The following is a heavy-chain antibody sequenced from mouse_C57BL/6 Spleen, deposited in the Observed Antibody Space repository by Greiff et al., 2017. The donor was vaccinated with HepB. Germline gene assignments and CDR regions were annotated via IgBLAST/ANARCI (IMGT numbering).Heavy chain of an antibody. CDR3: ANYGYDNY. CDR2: ISNGGGST. D-gene: IGHD2-2*01. Sequence: EVQLVESGGGLVQPGGSLKLSCAASGFTFSDYYMYWVRQTPEKRLEWVAYISNGGGSTYYPDTVNGRFTISRDNAKNTLYLQISRLQSEDPSMYYCANYGYDNYWGQGTTLTVSS. J-gene: IGHJ2*01. CDR1: GFTFSDYY. V-gene: IGHV5-12*01.